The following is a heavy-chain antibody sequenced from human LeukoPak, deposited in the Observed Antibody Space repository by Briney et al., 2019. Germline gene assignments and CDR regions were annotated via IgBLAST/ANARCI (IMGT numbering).Heavy chain of an antibody. CDR3: AKEDCSGGTCFFDY. Sequence: GGSLRLSCAASGFSFSGSSMNWVRQAPGKGLEWVSSITSTSHQIHYADSVKGRFTISRDNAKNSLYLQVNSLRAEDTAVYYCAKEDCSGGTCFFDYWGQGTLVTVSS. CDR1: GFSFSGSS. J-gene: IGHJ4*02. V-gene: IGHV3-21*04. CDR2: ITSTSHQI. D-gene: IGHD2-15*01.